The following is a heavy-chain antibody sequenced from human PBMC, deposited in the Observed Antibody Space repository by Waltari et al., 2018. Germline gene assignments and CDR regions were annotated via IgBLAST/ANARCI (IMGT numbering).Heavy chain of an antibody. Sequence: QVQLQESGPGLVKPSETLSLTCAVSGYSISSGYYWGCIRQPPGKGLEWIGSIYHSGSTYYNPSLKSRVTISVDTSKNQFSLKLSSVTTADTAVYYCARSIVGATPYYFDYWGQGTLVTVSS. CDR3: ARSIVGATPYYFDY. CDR1: GYSISSGYY. J-gene: IGHJ4*02. V-gene: IGHV4-38-2*01. D-gene: IGHD1-26*01. CDR2: IYHSGST.